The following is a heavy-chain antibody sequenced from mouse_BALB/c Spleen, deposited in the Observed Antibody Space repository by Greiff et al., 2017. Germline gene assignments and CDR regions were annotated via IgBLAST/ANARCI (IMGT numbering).Heavy chain of an antibody. V-gene: IGHV1-5*01. Sequence: EVQLHQSGTVLARPGASVKMSCKASGYTFTSYWMHWVKQRPGQGLEWIGAIYPGNSDTSYNQKFKGKAKLTAVTSTSTAYMELSSLTNEDSAVYYCTRNDYDRAMDDWGQGTSVTVSS. CDR2: IYPGNSDT. J-gene: IGHJ4*01. D-gene: IGHD2-4*01. CDR3: TRNDYDRAMDD. CDR1: GYTFTSYW.